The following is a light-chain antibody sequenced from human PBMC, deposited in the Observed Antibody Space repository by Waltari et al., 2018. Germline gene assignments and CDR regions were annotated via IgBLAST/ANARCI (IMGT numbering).Light chain of an antibody. V-gene: IGLV1-47*02. CDR1: TSNIGANL. CDR3: AVWDERVRGRV. CDR2: NNN. J-gene: IGLJ3*02. Sequence: QSVLTQPPSASGTPGQRVTISCSGSTSNIGANLVYWYQQLPGKAPKPLIYNNNQRPSGVPDRFSDSKSGTSASLAISGLRSEDEAEYYCAVWDERVRGRVFGGGTKLTVL.